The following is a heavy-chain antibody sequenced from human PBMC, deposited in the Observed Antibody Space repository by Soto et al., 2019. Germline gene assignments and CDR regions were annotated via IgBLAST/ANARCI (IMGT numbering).Heavy chain of an antibody. CDR2: ISYDGSNK. Sequence: QVQLVESGGGVVQPGRSLRLSCAASGFTFSSYAMHWVRQAPGKGLEWVAVISYDGSNKYYADSVKGRFTISRDNSKNTLYLQMNSLRAEDTAVYYCARDGVHCSGGSCFWGMDVWGQGTTVTVSS. V-gene: IGHV3-30-3*01. J-gene: IGHJ6*02. D-gene: IGHD2-15*01. CDR3: ARDGVHCSGGSCFWGMDV. CDR1: GFTFSSYA.